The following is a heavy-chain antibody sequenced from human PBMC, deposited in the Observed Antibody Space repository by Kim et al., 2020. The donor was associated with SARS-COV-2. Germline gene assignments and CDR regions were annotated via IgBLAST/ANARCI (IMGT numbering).Heavy chain of an antibody. Sequence: KYSKKFQGRVTITRDTSASTAYMELSSLRSEDTAVYYCARDYYGHYGMDVWGQGTTVTVSS. J-gene: IGHJ6*02. D-gene: IGHD3-10*01. V-gene: IGHV1-3*01. CDR3: ARDYYGHYGMDV.